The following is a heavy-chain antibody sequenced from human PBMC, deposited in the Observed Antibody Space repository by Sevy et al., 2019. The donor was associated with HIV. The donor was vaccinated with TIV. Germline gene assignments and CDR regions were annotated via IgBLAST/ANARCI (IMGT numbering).Heavy chain of an antibody. D-gene: IGHD6-6*01. V-gene: IGHV1-69*13. CDR3: ARGSSSAPPHYGMDV. CDR2: IIPIFGTA. CDR1: GGTFSSYA. J-gene: IGHJ6*02. Sequence: ASVKVSCKASGGTFSSYAISWVRQAPGQGLEWMGGIIPIFGTANYAQKFQGRVTITADESMSTAYMELSSLRSEDTAVYYCARGSSSAPPHYGMDVWGQGTTVTVSS.